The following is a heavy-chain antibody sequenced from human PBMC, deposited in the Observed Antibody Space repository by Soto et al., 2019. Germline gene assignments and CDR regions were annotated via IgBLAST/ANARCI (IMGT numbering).Heavy chain of an antibody. CDR1: GFTFSSYG. J-gene: IGHJ1*01. D-gene: IGHD5-18*01. V-gene: IGHV3-33*01. CDR3: ARGGGYSYGNPQKFYFQH. Sequence: VGSLRLSCAASGFTFSSYGMHWVRQAPGKGLEWVAVIWYDGSNKYYADSVKGRFTISRDNSKNTLYLQMNSLRAEDTAVYYCARGGGYSYGNPQKFYFQHWGQGTLVTVSS. CDR2: IWYDGSNK.